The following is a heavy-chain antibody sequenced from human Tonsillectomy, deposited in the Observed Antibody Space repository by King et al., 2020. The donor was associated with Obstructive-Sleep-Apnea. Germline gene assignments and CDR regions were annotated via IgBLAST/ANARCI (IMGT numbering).Heavy chain of an antibody. V-gene: IGHV3-33*01. D-gene: IGHD3-3*02. CDR2: IWYDGSNK. Sequence: VQLVESGGGVVQPGRSLRLSCAASGFTFRSYGMHWVRQAPGKGLEWVAVIWYDGSNKYYADSVKGRFTISRDNSKNTLYLQMNSLRAEDTAVYYCARVVILAGMDVWGQGTTVTVSS. CDR1: GFTFRSYG. CDR3: ARVVILAGMDV. J-gene: IGHJ6*02.